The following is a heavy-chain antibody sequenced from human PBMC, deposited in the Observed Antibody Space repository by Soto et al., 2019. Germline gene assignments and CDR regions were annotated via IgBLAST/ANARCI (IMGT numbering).Heavy chain of an antibody. CDR2: IAYDGSNR. J-gene: IGHJ5*02. CDR3: GRDLRAGIDNVNWFAP. V-gene: IGHV3-30*03. Sequence: QVQLVESGGGVVQPGRSLKLSCAASGFSISRSAMHWVRQAPGKGLEWVAVIAYDGSNRWYEDSANGRFTISTDNSKDTVYLEMSSRRGEDTAVYYCGRDLRAGIDNVNWFAPWGQGTLFTFSS. D-gene: IGHD1-1*01. CDR1: GFSISRSA.